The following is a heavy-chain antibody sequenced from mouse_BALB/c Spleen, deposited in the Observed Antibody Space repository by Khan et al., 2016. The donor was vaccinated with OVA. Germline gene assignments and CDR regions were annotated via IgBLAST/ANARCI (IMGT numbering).Heavy chain of an antibody. CDR3: ARIHYGSSLDY. J-gene: IGHJ2*01. V-gene: IGHV1S136*01. CDR2: INFYNDGT. CDR1: GYTFTSYV. D-gene: IGHD1-1*01. Sequence: VQLKQSGPELVKPGASVKMSCKASGYTFTSYVMHWVQQTPGQGLEWIGYINFYNDGTKYHENFKGKATLTSDKASSTAYMQLRSLTSEDSAVNYWARIHYGSSLDYWGQGTTRTGSA.